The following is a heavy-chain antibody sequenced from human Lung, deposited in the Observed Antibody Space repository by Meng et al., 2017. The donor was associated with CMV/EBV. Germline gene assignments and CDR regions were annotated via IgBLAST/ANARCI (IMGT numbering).Heavy chain of an antibody. CDR1: GFTFSSYE. V-gene: IGHV3-48*03. Sequence: GESLKISCAASGFTFSSYEMNWVRQAPGKGLEWVSYISSSGSTIHYADSVKGRFTISRDNAKESLYLQMNSLRAEDTAIYYCARDTGWDLHPYYCEYWGQGTLVTGSS. CDR3: ARDTGWDLHPYYCEY. D-gene: IGHD3-16*01. CDR2: ISSSGSTI. J-gene: IGHJ4*02.